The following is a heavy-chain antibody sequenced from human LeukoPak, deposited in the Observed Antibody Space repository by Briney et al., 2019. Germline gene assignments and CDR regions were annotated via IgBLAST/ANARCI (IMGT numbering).Heavy chain of an antibody. D-gene: IGHD7-27*01. Sequence: PSQTLSLTCAVSGGSISSGGYSWSWIRQPPGTGLEWIGYIYHSGSTYYNPSLKSRVTISVDRSTNQFSLKLSSVTAADTAVYYCARALGIVEAFDIWGQGTMVTVSS. CDR1: GGSISSGGYS. V-gene: IGHV4-30-2*01. CDR3: ARALGIVEAFDI. CDR2: IYHSGST. J-gene: IGHJ3*02.